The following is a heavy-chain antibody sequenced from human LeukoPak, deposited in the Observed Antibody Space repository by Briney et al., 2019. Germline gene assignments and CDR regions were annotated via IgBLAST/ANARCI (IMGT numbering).Heavy chain of an antibody. CDR3: ATYSGYDRIFDY. CDR1: GFTFSTYG. D-gene: IGHD5-12*01. Sequence: GGSLRLSCTASGFTFSTYGMSWVRQAPGKGLEWLSYISGSSSAINYADSVKGRFTISRDNAKNSLFLQMNSLRAEDTAVYYCATYSGYDRIFDYWGQGTLVTVSS. CDR2: ISGSSSAI. V-gene: IGHV3-48*01. J-gene: IGHJ4*02.